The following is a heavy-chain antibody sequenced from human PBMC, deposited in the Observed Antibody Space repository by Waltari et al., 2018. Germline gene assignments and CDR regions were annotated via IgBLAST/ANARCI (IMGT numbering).Heavy chain of an antibody. Sequence: QVQLQQWGAGLLKPSETLSLTCAVYGGSFSGYYWSWIRQPPGKGLEWIGEINHSGSTNYNPSLKSRVTISVDTSKNQFSLKLSSVTAADTAVYYCATLRVALAAGGWFDPWGQGTLVTVSS. D-gene: IGHD6-13*01. CDR3: ATLRVALAAGGWFDP. J-gene: IGHJ5*02. CDR1: GGSFSGYY. V-gene: IGHV4-34*01. CDR2: INHSGST.